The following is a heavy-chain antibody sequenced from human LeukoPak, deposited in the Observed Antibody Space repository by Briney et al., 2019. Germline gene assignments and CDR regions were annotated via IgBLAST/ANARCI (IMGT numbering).Heavy chain of an antibody. CDR1: GFAFSTFN. CDR2: ISSGRTTM. J-gene: IGHJ3*02. Sequence: PGGSLRLSCAASGFAFSTFNMYWVRQAPGKGLEWVSCISSGRTTMYYADSVKGRFTISRDNAKNSLFLQMNSLRADDTAVYYCARDRDFWSGSYGAFDIWGQGTMVTVSS. D-gene: IGHD3-3*01. V-gene: IGHV3-48*01. CDR3: ARDRDFWSGSYGAFDI.